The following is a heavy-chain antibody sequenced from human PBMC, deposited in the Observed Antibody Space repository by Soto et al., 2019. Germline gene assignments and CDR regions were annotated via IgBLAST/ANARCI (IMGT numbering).Heavy chain of an antibody. J-gene: IGHJ4*02. D-gene: IGHD2-15*01. V-gene: IGHV3-48*02. CDR2: ISSSGDTI. CDR1: GFSFSTYS. Sequence: GGSLRLSCAASGFSFSTYSMNWVRQAPGKGLEWVSFISSSGDTIHYADTVKGRFTVSRDNAKNSLYLQMNSLRDKDTAVYYCVRDHYCSGDTCYLISFDYWGQGTQVTVSS. CDR3: VRDHYCSGDTCYLISFDY.